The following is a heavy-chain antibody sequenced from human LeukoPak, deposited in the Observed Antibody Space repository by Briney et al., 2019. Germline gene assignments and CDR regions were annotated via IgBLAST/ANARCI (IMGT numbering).Heavy chain of an antibody. CDR2: ISGSGGST. Sequence: GGSLRLSCAASGFSFSAYSMNWVRQAPGKGLEWVSGISGSGGSTYYADSVKGRFTISRDNSKNTVYLQMNSLRAEDTAVYYCYYYDSSGYYPQTKIDYWGQGTPGHRLL. V-gene: IGHV3-23*01. CDR1: GFSFSAYS. J-gene: IGHJ4*02. CDR3: YYYDSSGYYPQTKIDY. D-gene: IGHD3-22*01.